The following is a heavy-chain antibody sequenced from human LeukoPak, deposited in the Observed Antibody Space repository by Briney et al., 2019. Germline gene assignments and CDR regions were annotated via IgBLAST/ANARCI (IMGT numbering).Heavy chain of an antibody. CDR2: INWNGDSV. Sequence: GGSLRLSCAASGFTFDNYAMHWVRQAPGKGLEWVSGINWNGDSVNYADSVKGRFTISRDNAKNSLYLRMNSLRAEDTALYYCARDLLGSWGQGTLVTVSS. V-gene: IGHV3-9*01. J-gene: IGHJ5*02. CDR3: ARDLLGS. CDR1: GFTFDNYA.